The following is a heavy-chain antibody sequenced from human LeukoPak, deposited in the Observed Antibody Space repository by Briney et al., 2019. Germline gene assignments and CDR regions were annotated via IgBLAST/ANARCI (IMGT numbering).Heavy chain of an antibody. Sequence: KPGGSLRLSCAASGFTFRDYYMSWIRQAPGKGLEWVSYISSSGSTIYYADSVKGRFTISRDNAKNSLYLQMNSLRAEDTAVYYCAGAHDYGSGSYFDYWGQGTLVTVSS. J-gene: IGHJ4*02. D-gene: IGHD3-10*01. CDR3: AGAHDYGSGSYFDY. CDR2: ISSSGSTI. V-gene: IGHV3-11*01. CDR1: GFTFRDYY.